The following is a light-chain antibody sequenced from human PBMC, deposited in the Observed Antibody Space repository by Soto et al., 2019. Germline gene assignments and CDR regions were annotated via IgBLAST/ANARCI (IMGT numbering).Light chain of an antibody. CDR1: QSVGIN. CDR3: QKYNDWPRK. J-gene: IGKJ1*01. CDR2: GAS. Sequence: EVVMTQSPAILSVSPGEIATLSCSASQSVGINVAWYQQKPGQAPRLLIYGASTRATGSPDRFSASGSATEFTLTISSLLSEDFAVYYCQKYNDWPRKFGQGTKVDIK. V-gene: IGKV3-15*01.